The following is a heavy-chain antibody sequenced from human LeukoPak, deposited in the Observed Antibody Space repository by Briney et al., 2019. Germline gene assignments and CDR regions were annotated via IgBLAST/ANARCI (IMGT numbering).Heavy chain of an antibody. CDR1: GFTFSSYW. Sequence: GGSLRLSCAASGFTFSSYWMSWVRQAPGKGLEWVANIKQDGSEKYYVDSVKGRFTISRDNSKNTLYLQMNSLRAEDTAVYYCARDPPHYGSGSNYFDYWGQGTLVTVSS. CDR3: ARDPPHYGSGSNYFDY. CDR2: IKQDGSEK. V-gene: IGHV3-7*01. D-gene: IGHD3-10*01. J-gene: IGHJ4*02.